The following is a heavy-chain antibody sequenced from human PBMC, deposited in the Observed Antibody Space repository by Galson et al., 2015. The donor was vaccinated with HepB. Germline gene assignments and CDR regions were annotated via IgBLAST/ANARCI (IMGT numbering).Heavy chain of an antibody. CDR1: GFTFSSSA. D-gene: IGHD1-7*01. V-gene: IGHV3-23*01. J-gene: IGHJ3*02. CDR2: LSGSGATT. Sequence: SLRLSCAASGFTFSSSAMSWVRQTPGKGLEWVSTLSGSGATTYYADSVKGRFTISRDNSKNTLYLQMNSLRAEDTAVYYCAKVTTGTTSPFHIWGQGTMVTVSS. CDR3: AKVTTGTTSPFHI.